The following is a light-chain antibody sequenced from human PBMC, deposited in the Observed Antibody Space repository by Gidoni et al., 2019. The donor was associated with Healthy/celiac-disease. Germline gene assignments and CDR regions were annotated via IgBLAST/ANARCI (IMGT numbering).Light chain of an antibody. V-gene: IGKV4-1*01. J-gene: IGKJ2*01. CDR2: WAS. CDR3: QQYYSTPYT. CDR1: QSVLYSSNNKNY. Sequence: DIVMTQSPASHAVSLGERATIHCKSSQSVLYSSNNKNYLAWYQQKPGQPPKLLIYWASTRESGVPDRFSGSGSGTDFTLTISSLQAEDVAVYYCQQYYSTPYTFGQGTKLEIK.